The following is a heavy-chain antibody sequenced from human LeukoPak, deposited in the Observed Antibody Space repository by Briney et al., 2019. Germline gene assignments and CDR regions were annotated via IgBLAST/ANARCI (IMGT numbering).Heavy chain of an antibody. D-gene: IGHD5-12*01. V-gene: IGHV3-7*01. Sequence: PGGSLRLSCAASEFTVSSHRMNWVRQAPGKGLEWVANIKQDGSNENYVDSVKGRFTISRDTAKNLLYLQMNSLRAEDTAVYYCARSSGWIIDYWGQGILVTVSS. CDR2: IKQDGSNE. CDR1: EFTVSSHR. CDR3: ARSSGWIIDY. J-gene: IGHJ4*02.